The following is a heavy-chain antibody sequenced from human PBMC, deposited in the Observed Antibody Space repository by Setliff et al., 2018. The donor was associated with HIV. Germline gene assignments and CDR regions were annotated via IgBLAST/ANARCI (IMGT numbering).Heavy chain of an antibody. V-gene: IGHV4-34*01. D-gene: IGHD1-7*01. CDR1: GGSFSRDY. CDR2: INHSGIT. Sequence: PSETLSLTCAVYGGSFSRDYWTWIRQPPGKGPEWIGEINHSGITNYNSFLKSRVTISIDTSKNQFSLKLNSVTAADTAIYYCARVVELQWGKAWFHPWGQGTLVTVSS. J-gene: IGHJ5*02. CDR3: ARVVELQWGKAWFHP.